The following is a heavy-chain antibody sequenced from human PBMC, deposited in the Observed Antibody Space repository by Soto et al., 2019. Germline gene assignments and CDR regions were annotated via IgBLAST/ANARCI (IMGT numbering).Heavy chain of an antibody. CDR1: GGSISRYY. CDR3: ARSIDP. V-gene: IGHV4-59*12. J-gene: IGHJ5*02. Sequence: SETLSLTCTVSGGSISRYYWAWIRQPPGMGLEWVATIYYSGSTNYNPSLKSRVTISVDTSKNQFSLKLSSVTAADTAVYYCARSIDPWGQGTLVTVSS. CDR2: IYYSGST.